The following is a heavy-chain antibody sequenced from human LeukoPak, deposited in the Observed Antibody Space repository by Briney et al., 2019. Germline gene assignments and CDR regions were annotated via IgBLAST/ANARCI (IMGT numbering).Heavy chain of an antibody. J-gene: IGHJ4*02. Sequence: ASVKVSCQASGYTFSYYYIHWVRQAPGQRLEWMGWINPNSGGTSYAQNFRGRVTMSRDTSINTAYMELTSLRSDDTAVYYCGRGVPGTYYFFDYCGQGTLVTVSS. D-gene: IGHD3-10*01. CDR1: GYTFSYYY. V-gene: IGHV1-2*02. CDR2: INPNSGGT. CDR3: GRGVPGTYYFFDY.